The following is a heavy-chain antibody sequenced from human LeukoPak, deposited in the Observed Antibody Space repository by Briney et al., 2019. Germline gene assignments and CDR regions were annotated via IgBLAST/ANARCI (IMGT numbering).Heavy chain of an antibody. CDR2: IYSGGST. CDR1: GFTVSSNY. D-gene: IGHD6-13*01. J-gene: IGHJ5*02. CDR3: ARGPWAAAHNWFDP. V-gene: IGHV3-53*01. Sequence: GGSLRLFCAASGFTVSSNYMSWVRQAPGKGLEWVSVIYSGGSTYYADSAKGRFTISRDNSKNTLYLQMNSLRAEDTAVYYCARGPWAAAHNWFDPWGQGTLVTVSS.